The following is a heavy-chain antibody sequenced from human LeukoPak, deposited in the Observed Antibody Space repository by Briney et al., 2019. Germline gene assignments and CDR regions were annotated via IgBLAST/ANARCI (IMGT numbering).Heavy chain of an antibody. J-gene: IGHJ4*02. CDR2: IYYSGST. V-gene: IGHV4-39*01. D-gene: IGHD6-19*01. CDR3: ARHKGGAVAMIDY. Sequence: SETLSLTCTVSGGSISSSSYYWGWIRQPPGKGLEWIGSIYYSGSTYYNPPLKSRVTISVDTSKNQFSLKLSSVTAADTAVYYCARHKGGAVAMIDYWGQGTLVTVSS. CDR1: GGSISSSSYY.